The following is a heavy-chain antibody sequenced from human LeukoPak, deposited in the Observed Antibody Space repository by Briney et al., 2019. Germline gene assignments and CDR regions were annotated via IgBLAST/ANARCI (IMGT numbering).Heavy chain of an antibody. J-gene: IGHJ4*02. D-gene: IGHD3-22*01. CDR2: FDPEDGET. Sequence: VSVKVSCKVSGYTLTELSMHWVRQAPGKGLEWMGGFDPEDGETIYAQKFQGRVTMTEDISTDTAYMELSSLRSEDTAVYYCATAYDSSGYYFGSFYFDYWGQGTLVTVSS. CDR3: ATAYDSSGYYFGSFYFDY. CDR1: GYTLTELS. V-gene: IGHV1-24*01.